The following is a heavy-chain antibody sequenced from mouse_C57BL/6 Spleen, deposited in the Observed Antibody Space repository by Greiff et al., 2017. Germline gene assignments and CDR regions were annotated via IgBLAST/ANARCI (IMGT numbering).Heavy chain of an antibody. CDR1: GFTFSSYA. CDR2: ISSGGDYI. D-gene: IGHD2-3*01. Sequence: EVKLMESGEGLVKPGGSLKLSCAASGFTFSSYAMSWVRQTPEKRLEWVAYISSGGDYIYYADTVKGRFTISRDNARNTLYLQMSSLKSEDTAMYYCTRDQSDGPYFDYWGQGTTLTVSS. CDR3: TRDQSDGPYFDY. J-gene: IGHJ2*01. V-gene: IGHV5-9-1*02.